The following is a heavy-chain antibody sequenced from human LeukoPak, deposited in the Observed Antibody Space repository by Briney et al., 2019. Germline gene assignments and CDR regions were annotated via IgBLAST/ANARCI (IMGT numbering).Heavy chain of an antibody. D-gene: IGHD2/OR15-2a*01. Sequence: PGGSLRLSCAASGFTFSSYWMSWVRQAPGKGLEWVANIKQDGSEKYYADSVKGRFTISRDNSKNTLYLQMNSLRAEDTAVYYCARDLSRRGGGGMDVWGQGTTVTVSS. CDR1: GFTFSSYW. CDR2: IKQDGSEK. V-gene: IGHV3-7*01. J-gene: IGHJ6*02. CDR3: ARDLSRRGGGGMDV.